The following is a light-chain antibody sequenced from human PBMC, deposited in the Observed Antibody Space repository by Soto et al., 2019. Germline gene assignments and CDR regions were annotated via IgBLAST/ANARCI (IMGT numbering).Light chain of an antibody. CDR3: SSYTTSSTLV. Sequence: QSVLTQPASXXXXPXXXXXISCTGTSSDVGGYNYVSWYQQHPGKAPKVMIYEVSNRPSGVSNRFSGSKSGNTASLTISGLQAEDEADYYCSSYTTSSTLVFGGGTKLTVL. CDR2: EVS. J-gene: IGLJ3*02. CDR1: SSDVGGYNY. V-gene: IGLV2-14*01.